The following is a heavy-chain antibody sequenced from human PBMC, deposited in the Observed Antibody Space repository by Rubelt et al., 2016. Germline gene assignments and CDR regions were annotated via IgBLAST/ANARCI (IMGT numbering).Heavy chain of an antibody. CDR1: GYSFTSYW. V-gene: IGHV5-51*01. J-gene: IGHJ4*02. D-gene: IGHD3-10*01. CDR2: IYPGDSDT. Sequence: EVQLVQSGAEVKKPGESLKISCKGSGYSFTSYWIGWVRQMPGKGLEWMGIIYPGDSDTRYSPSFQGQVTISADKSISTAYRQWSSLKASDTAMYYWARHPDKGSYYPYYFDYWGQGTLVTVSS. CDR3: ARHPDKGSYYPYYFDY.